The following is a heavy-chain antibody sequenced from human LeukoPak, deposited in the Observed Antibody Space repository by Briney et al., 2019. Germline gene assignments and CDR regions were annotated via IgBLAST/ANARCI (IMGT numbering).Heavy chain of an antibody. Sequence: GASVKVSCKASGYTFTSYGISWVRQAPGQGLEWMGWISAYNGNTNYAQKLQGRVTMTTDTSTSTAYMELRSLRSDDTAVYYCARDRPYSSSGVFDYWGQGTLVTVSS. J-gene: IGHJ4*02. D-gene: IGHD6-6*01. CDR2: ISAYNGNT. V-gene: IGHV1-18*01. CDR1: GYTFTSYG. CDR3: ARDRPYSSSGVFDY.